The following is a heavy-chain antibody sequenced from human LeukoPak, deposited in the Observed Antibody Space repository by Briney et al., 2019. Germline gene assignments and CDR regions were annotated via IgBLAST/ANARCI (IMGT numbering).Heavy chain of an antibody. CDR2: IYSSGST. V-gene: IGHV4-4*07. D-gene: IGHD2-2*01. CDR3: ARECFSSICPYNNMDV. CDR1: GGSLSSSY. J-gene: IGHJ6*02. Sequence: SQTLSLTCTVSGGSLSSSYWTWIRQPPGKGLECIGRIYSSGSTNYNPALKSRLTMPVDTSRNQFSLKLNSVTAADTAVYYCARECFSSICPYNNMDVWGQGTTVTVSS.